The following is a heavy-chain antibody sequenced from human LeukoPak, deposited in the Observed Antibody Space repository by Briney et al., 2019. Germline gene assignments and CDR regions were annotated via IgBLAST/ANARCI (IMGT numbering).Heavy chain of an antibody. CDR1: GYTFTSYG. CDR2: ISAYNGNT. V-gene: IGHV1-18*01. J-gene: IGHJ5*02. Sequence: ASVKVSCKASGYTFTSYGISWVRQAPGQGLEWMGWISAYNGNTNYAQKLQGRVTMTTDTSTSTAYMELRSLRSDDTAVYYCARYARKEWGLPGSDWFDPWGQGTLVTVPS. CDR3: ARYARKEWGLPGSDWFDP. D-gene: IGHD1-26*01.